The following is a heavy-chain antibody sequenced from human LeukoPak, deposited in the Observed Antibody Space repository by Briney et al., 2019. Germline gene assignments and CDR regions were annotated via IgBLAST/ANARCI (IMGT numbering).Heavy chain of an antibody. Sequence: GGSLRLSCAVSGFTLSSYWMHWVRQAPGKGPVWVSRINSDGSSTSYADSVKGRFTISRDNAKSTLYLQMNSLRAEDTAVYYCARDKYGGNSNAFDIWGQGTLVTVSS. CDR2: INSDGSST. D-gene: IGHD4-23*01. CDR3: ARDKYGGNSNAFDI. J-gene: IGHJ3*02. CDR1: GFTLSSYW. V-gene: IGHV3-74*01.